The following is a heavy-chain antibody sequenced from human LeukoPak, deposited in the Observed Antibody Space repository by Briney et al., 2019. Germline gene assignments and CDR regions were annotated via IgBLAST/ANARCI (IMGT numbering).Heavy chain of an antibody. V-gene: IGHV3-30*03. CDR1: GFTFSSFG. D-gene: IGHD6-13*01. CDR3: ARDGGRDSTYWYYY. Sequence: PGSSLRPSCAASGFTFSSFGMHWVRQAQGKGLEWVAVISYDGSNTYYADSVKGRFTISRDNGENSLYLQMNSLRDEDTAVYYCARDGGRDSTYWYYYWGQGTLVTVSS. CDR2: ISYDGSNT. J-gene: IGHJ4*02.